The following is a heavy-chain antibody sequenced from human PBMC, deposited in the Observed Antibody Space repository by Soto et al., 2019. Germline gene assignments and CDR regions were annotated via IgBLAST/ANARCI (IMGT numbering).Heavy chain of an antibody. CDR1: GGSISSYY. J-gene: IGHJ5*02. Sequence: SETLSLTCTVSGGSISSYYWSWIRQPPGKGLEWIGYIYYSGSTNYNPSLKSRVTISVDTSKNQFSLKLSSVTAADTAVYYCARGYCTNGVCYTSWFDPWGQGTLVTVSS. CDR3: ARGYCTNGVCYTSWFDP. V-gene: IGHV4-59*01. D-gene: IGHD2-8*01. CDR2: IYYSGST.